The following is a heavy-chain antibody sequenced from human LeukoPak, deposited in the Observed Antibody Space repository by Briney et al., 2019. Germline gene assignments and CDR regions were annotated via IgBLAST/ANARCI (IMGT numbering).Heavy chain of an antibody. V-gene: IGHV3-64D*06. Sequence: GGSLRLSCSASGFTFSSYAMHWVRQAPGKGLEYVSAISSNGGSTYYADSVKGRFTISRDNSNNTLYLQMSSLRREDTALYYCVKERSSGWYDFDSWGRGTLVTVSS. J-gene: IGHJ4*02. D-gene: IGHD6-19*01. CDR1: GFTFSSYA. CDR3: VKERSSGWYDFDS. CDR2: ISSNGGST.